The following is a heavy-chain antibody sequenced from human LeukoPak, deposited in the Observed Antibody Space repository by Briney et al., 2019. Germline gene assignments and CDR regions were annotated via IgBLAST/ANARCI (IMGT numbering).Heavy chain of an antibody. D-gene: IGHD3-9*01. V-gene: IGHV3-48*04. J-gene: IGHJ4*02. CDR3: ARGSDILHY. CDR2: ISPGSGTI. Sequence: PGGSLRLSCAASGFTFGSCSMNWVRQAPGKGLEWVSHISPGSGTIYYADSVKGRFTISRDNAKNSLYLQMNSLRAEDTAVYYCARGSDILHYWGQGTLVTVSS. CDR1: GFTFGSCS.